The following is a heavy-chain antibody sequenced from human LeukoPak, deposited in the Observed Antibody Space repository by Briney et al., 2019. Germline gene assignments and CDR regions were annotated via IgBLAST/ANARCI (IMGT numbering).Heavy chain of an antibody. CDR2: IYSGGST. Sequence: GGSLRLSCTASGFTFSNAWMSWVRQAPGKGLEWVSVIYSGGSTYYADSVKGRFTISRDNSKNTLYLQMNSLRAEDTAVYYCARMAYDAFDIWGHGTMVTVSA. J-gene: IGHJ3*02. V-gene: IGHV3-53*01. D-gene: IGHD2-8*01. CDR1: GFTFSNAW. CDR3: ARMAYDAFDI.